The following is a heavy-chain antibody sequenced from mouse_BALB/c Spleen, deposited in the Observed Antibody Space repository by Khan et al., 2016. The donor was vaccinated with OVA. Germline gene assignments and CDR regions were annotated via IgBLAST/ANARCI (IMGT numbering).Heavy chain of an antibody. J-gene: IGHJ2*01. D-gene: IGHD2-12*01. V-gene: IGHV1-9*01. CDR2: ILPGSGSK. CDR1: GFTFNSYW. Sequence: QVQLQQSGAELMKPGASVKISCKATGFTFNSYWIEWIKQRPGHGREWIGEILPGSGSKNYNEKFKGKATFTADTSNTADKILSRLTTEDSAGDSFARLWTYAAYFVYFGQVTPLTVSS. CDR3: ARLWTYAAYFVY.